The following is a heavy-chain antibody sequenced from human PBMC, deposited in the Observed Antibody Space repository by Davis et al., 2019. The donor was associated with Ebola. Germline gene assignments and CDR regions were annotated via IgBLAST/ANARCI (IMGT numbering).Heavy chain of an antibody. CDR2: INHSGST. CDR1: GGSFSGYY. V-gene: IGHV4-34*01. CDR3: AIDGPLGKAGRGAFDI. Sequence: PSETLSLTCAVYGGSFSGYYWSWIRQPPGKGLEWIGEINHSGSTNYNPSLKSRVTISVDTSNNQFSLKLSSVTAADTAVYYCAIDGPLGKAGRGAFDIWGQGTMVTVSS. J-gene: IGHJ3*02. D-gene: IGHD3-16*01.